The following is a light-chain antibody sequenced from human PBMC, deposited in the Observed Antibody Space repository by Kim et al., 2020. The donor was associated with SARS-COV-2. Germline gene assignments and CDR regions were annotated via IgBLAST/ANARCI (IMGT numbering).Light chain of an antibody. CDR2: DVF. CDR3: ISYSSSNTNTLV. V-gene: IGLV2-14*01. Sequence: QCALTQPASVSASPGQSITISCTGSSSDVGGYNYVSWYRQYAGKAPRLIIYDVFERPSGISNRFSGSKSGNTASLTISGLQAEDEADYYCISYSSSNTNTLVFGSGTKVTVL. J-gene: IGLJ1*01. CDR1: SSDVGGYNY.